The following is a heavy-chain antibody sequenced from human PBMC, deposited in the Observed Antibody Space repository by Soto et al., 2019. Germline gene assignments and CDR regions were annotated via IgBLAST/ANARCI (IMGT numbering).Heavy chain of an antibody. CDR3: ARGHRSGWYRDY. J-gene: IGHJ4*02. D-gene: IGHD6-19*01. Sequence: QVQLQQWGAGLLKPSETLSLTCAVYGGSFSGYYWSWIRQPPGKGLEWIGEINHSGSTNYNPSLKGRVTISVDPSKHQFSLKLSSVTAADTAVYYCARGHRSGWYRDYWGQGTLVTVSS. CDR1: GGSFSGYY. CDR2: INHSGST. V-gene: IGHV4-34*01.